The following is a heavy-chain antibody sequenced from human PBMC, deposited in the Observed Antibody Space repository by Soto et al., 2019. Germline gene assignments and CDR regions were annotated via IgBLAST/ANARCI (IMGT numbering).Heavy chain of an antibody. CDR2: INHSGST. J-gene: IGHJ4*02. CDR3: ARAVYYYDSSGYLYYFDY. V-gene: IGHV4-34*01. Sequence: SETLSLTCAVYGGSFSGYYWSWIRQPPGKGLEWIGEINHSGSTNYNPSLKSRVTISVDTSKNQFSLKLSSVTAADTAVYYCARAVYYYDSSGYLYYFDYWGQGTLIAVSS. D-gene: IGHD3-22*01. CDR1: GGSFSGYY.